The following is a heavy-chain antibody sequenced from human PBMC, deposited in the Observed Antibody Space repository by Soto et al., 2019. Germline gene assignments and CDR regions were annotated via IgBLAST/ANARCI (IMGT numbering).Heavy chain of an antibody. Sequence: QVQLVESGGGVVQPGRSLRLSCTASGFIFSQYVMNWVRQAPGKGLEWVAIISYDATNQYYADSVRGRFTISRDNSNNTGYQQMNRLSSQQTALSSCARDRFVCSEVRSGDYVYWGQGTQVTVSS. CDR2: ISYDATNQ. CDR3: ARDRFVCSEVRSGDYVY. V-gene: IGHV3-30-3*01. D-gene: IGHD3-3*01. CDR1: GFIFSQYV. J-gene: IGHJ4*02.